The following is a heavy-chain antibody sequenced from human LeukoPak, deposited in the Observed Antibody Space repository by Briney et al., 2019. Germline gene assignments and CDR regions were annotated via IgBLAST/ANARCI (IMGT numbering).Heavy chain of an antibody. CDR1: GYTFTSYY. CDR3: ARERRDYYDSSGYGMDV. CDR2: INPSGGST. V-gene: IGHV1-46*01. Sequence: VSVKVSCKASGYTFTSYYMHWVRQAPGQGLEWMGIINPSGGSTSYAQKFQGRVTMTRDTSTSTVYMELSSLRSEDTAVYYCARERRDYYDSSGYGMDVWGQGTTVTVSS. J-gene: IGHJ6*02. D-gene: IGHD3-22*01.